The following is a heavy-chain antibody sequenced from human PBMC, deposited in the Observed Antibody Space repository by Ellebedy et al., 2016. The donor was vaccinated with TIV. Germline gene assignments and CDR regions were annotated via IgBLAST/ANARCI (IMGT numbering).Heavy chain of an antibody. V-gene: IGHV3-74*01. Sequence: GGSLRLSCTGSGFSVSNNVMHWVRQPPGKGLVWLSRIHSDGSGRDYADSVKGRFTISRDNSKSALYLQMNSLRVEDTAVYYCARDRASGDRGSWYRGGGMDVWGQGTTVTVSS. CDR1: GFSVSNNV. D-gene: IGHD6-13*01. CDR3: ARDRASGDRGSWYRGGGMDV. J-gene: IGHJ6*02. CDR2: IHSDGSGR.